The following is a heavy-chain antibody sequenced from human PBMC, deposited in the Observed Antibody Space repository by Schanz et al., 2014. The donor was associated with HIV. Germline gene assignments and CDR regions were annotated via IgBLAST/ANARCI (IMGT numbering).Heavy chain of an antibody. Sequence: QIQLVQSGAEMKKPGASVKVSCKASGYSFTSHGISWVRQAPGQGLEWMGWINPDNGDTHFAQKFQGRVSLTGDTSRTSIYMELKRLRSDDTAVYFCARNPYQLLPFDSWGQGTLVTVSS. D-gene: IGHD2-15*01. CDR2: INPDNGDT. CDR3: ARNPYQLLPFDS. CDR1: GYSFTSHG. J-gene: IGHJ4*02. V-gene: IGHV1-18*01.